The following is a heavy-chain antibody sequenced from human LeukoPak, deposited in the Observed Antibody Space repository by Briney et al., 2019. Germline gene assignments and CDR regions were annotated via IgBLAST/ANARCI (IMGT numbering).Heavy chain of an antibody. D-gene: IGHD1-26*01. Sequence: PGGSLRLSCAASGFTVSSNYMSWVRQAPGKGLEWVSTINDSGGTTFYADSVKGRFTISRDNSKNILFLQINSLRAEDTAMYYCAGLYGGSYAYWGQGILVTVSS. CDR2: INDSGGTT. CDR3: AGLYGGSYAY. CDR1: GFTVSSNY. J-gene: IGHJ4*02. V-gene: IGHV3-53*01.